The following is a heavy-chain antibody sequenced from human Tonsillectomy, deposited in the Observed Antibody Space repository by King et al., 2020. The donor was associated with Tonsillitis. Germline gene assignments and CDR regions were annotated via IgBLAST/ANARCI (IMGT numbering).Heavy chain of an antibody. Sequence: EVQLVESGGGLVQPGGSLRLSCAASGFTFSSYAMSWVRQAPGKGLDWVSRIGGSGHITYYADSVKGRFSISRDNSKNTLSLQMNSLRAEDTAVYYCAKDRDLWGSYRYPDYFDYWGQGTLVTVSS. CDR3: AKDRDLWGSYRYPDYFDY. CDR2: IGGSGHIT. V-gene: IGHV3-23*04. J-gene: IGHJ4*02. D-gene: IGHD3-16*02. CDR1: GFTFSSYA.